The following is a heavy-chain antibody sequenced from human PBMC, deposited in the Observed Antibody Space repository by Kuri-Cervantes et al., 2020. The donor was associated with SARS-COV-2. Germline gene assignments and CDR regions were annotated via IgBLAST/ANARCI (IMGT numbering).Heavy chain of an antibody. CDR3: ARDYGYSSSWHAPHYFDY. D-gene: IGHD6-13*01. CDR2: ISSSGTTT. V-gene: IGHV3-11*04. Sequence: GESLKISCAASGFTFSDYYMHWIRQAPGKGLEWVSYISSSGTTTYYADSVKGRFTISRDNAKKSLYVQMNSLRAVDTAVYYCARDYGYSSSWHAPHYFDYWGQGTLVTVSS. J-gene: IGHJ4*02. CDR1: GFTFSDYY.